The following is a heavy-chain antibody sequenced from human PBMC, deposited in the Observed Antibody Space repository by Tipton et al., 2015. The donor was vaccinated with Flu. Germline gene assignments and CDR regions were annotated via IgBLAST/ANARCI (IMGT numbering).Heavy chain of an antibody. CDR1: GGSISGYY. J-gene: IGHJ4*02. V-gene: IGHV4-59*01. Sequence: TLSLTCTVSGGSISGYYWSWIRQPPGKGREWIAYIYYSGSTNYNPSLKSRVTISVDMSKNQFSLKLNSVTAADTAVYYCARSPGYYFDYWGQGTLVTVSS. CDR3: ARSPGYYFDY. CDR2: IYYSGST.